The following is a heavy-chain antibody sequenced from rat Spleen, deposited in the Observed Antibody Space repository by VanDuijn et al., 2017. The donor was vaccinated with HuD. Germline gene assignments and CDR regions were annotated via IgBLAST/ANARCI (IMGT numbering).Heavy chain of an antibody. J-gene: IGHJ1*01. D-gene: IGHD1-2*01. CDR3: ARQDYSSPYWYFDF. CDR2: ITHIGATS. CDR1: GHTFNNYW. Sequence: EVQLVESGGGLVQPGRSLKLSCVVSGHTFNNYWMSWIRQAPGKGLEWVATITHIGATSYYPDSVKGRFTISRDKAKSTLYLQMDSLRSEDTATYYCARQDYSSPYWYFDFWGPGTMVTVSS. V-gene: IGHV5-31*01.